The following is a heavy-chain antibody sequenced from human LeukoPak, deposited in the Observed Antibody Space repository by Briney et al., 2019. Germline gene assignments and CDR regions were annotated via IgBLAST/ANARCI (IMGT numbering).Heavy chain of an antibody. CDR2: IMPLFGTA. CDR3: ARVDRYYFYLDV. V-gene: IGHV1-69*05. J-gene: IGHJ6*03. Sequence: ASVTVSCKASGGTFSTYTITWVRQAPGQGPEWMGGIMPLFGTANYAQEFQGRVTFTTDDSTSTAYMELSSLISEDTAIYYCARVDRYYFYLDVWGKGTTVTVSS. D-gene: IGHD3-9*01. CDR1: GGTFSTYT.